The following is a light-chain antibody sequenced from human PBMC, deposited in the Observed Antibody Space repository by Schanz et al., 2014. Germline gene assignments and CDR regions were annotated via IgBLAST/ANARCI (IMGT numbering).Light chain of an antibody. CDR1: SSDVGGYNY. CDR3: CSYAGSSWV. Sequence: QSALTQPASVSGSPGQSITISCTGTSSDVGGYNYVSWYQHHPGKAPKLMIFDVNQRPSGVRDRFSGSKSGNTASLTISGLQAEDEADYYCCSYAGSSWVFGGGTKLTVL. V-gene: IGLV2-11*01. CDR2: DVN. J-gene: IGLJ3*02.